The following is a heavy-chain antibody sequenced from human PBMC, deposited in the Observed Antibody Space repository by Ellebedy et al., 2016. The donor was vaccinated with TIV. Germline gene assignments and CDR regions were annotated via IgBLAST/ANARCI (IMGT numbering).Heavy chain of an antibody. CDR1: GGSISSSSYY. D-gene: IGHD4-17*01. V-gene: IGHV4-39*07. CDR2: IYYSGST. Sequence: SETLSLTXTVSGGSISSSSYYWGWIRQPPGKGLEWIGSIYYSGSTYYNPSLKSRVTISVDTSKNQFSLKLSSVTAADTAVYYCARLAVTTGHYFDYWGQGTLVTVSS. J-gene: IGHJ4*02. CDR3: ARLAVTTGHYFDY.